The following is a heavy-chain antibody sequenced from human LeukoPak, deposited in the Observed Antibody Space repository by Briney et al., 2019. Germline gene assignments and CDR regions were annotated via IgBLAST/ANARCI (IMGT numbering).Heavy chain of an antibody. CDR2: MSSIGTI. CDR1: GFTFSSYS. D-gene: IGHD2-15*01. CDR3: ARVAENA. Sequence: GGSLRLSCTASGFTFSSYSMNWVRQAQGKGLEWVSYMSSIGTIYYADSVKGRFTISRDNAKNSLYLQINSLRAEDTAVYYCARVAENAWGQGTLVTVSS. V-gene: IGHV3-48*01. J-gene: IGHJ5*02.